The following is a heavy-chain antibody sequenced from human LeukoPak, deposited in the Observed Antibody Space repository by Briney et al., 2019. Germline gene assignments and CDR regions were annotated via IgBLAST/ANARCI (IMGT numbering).Heavy chain of an antibody. CDR3: ASSGWLYFQH. Sequence: GGSLRLSCAASGFTFSSYGMNWVRQAPGKGLEWVSSISASGGSTYYPDSVKGRFTISRDNSKNTLYLQMNSLRAEDTAVYYCASSGWLYFQHWGQGTLVTVSS. V-gene: IGHV3-23*01. D-gene: IGHD6-19*01. J-gene: IGHJ1*01. CDR2: ISASGGST. CDR1: GFTFSSYG.